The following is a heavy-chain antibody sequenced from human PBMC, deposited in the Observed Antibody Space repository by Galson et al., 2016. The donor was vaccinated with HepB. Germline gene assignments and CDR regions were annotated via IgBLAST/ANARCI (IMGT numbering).Heavy chain of an antibody. CDR2: IRNSWTPI. Sequence: SLRLSCAASGFTFSDYYMSWVRQAPGKGLEWISYIRNSWTPIYYADSVKGRFTISRDNAKNSLYLQMNSLGVEETAVDYCGRGLLGTTTFDYWGQGTLVTVSS. CDR1: GFTFSDYY. D-gene: IGHD1-14*01. V-gene: IGHV3-11*01. J-gene: IGHJ4*02. CDR3: GRGLLGTTTFDY.